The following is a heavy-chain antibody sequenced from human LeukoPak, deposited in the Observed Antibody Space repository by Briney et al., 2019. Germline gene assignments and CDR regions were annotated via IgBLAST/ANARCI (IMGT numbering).Heavy chain of an antibody. CDR3: ARVVYDFWSGYSGYYFDY. CDR2: ISAYNGNT. Sequence: ASVTVSCKASGYTFTSYGISWVRQAPGQGLEWMGWISAYNGNTNYAQKLQGRVTMTTDTSTSTAYMELRSLRSDDTAVYYCARVVYDFWSGYSGYYFDYWGQGTLVTVSS. V-gene: IGHV1-18*01. CDR1: GYTFTSYG. D-gene: IGHD3-3*01. J-gene: IGHJ4*02.